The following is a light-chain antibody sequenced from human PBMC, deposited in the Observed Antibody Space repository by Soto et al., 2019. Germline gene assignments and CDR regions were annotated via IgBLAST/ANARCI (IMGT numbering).Light chain of an antibody. CDR2: WGS. V-gene: IGKV4-1*01. J-gene: IGKJ1*01. CDR1: QIVXYSSKNKNY. CDR3: AQYYATPQT. Sequence: DIAMDQSPAILTLHLTPTAXVXCKSXQIVXYSSKNKNYLAWYQQKPGQSNKLIIYWGSKRNSGVTDRLSGSGSGTDFTLTISSLQAEDVAVYYCAQYYATPQTFGQGTKVDVK.